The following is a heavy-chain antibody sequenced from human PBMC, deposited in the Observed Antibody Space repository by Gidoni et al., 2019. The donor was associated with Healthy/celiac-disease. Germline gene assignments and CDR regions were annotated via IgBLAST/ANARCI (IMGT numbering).Heavy chain of an antibody. V-gene: IGHV1-8*01. D-gene: IGHD3-3*01. J-gene: IGHJ5*02. CDR2: MNPNSGNT. CDR3: AMAASYYDFWSGYYNGFDP. Sequence: QVQLVQSGAEVKKPGASVKVSCKASGSTFPSYDINWVRQATGQGLEWMGWMNPNSGNTGYAQKFQGRVTMTRNTSISTAYMELSSLRSEDTAVYYCAMAASYYDFWSGYYNGFDPWGQGTLVTVSS. CDR1: GSTFPSYD.